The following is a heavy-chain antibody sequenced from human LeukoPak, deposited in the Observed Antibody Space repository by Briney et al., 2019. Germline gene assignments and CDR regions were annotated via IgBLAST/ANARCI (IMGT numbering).Heavy chain of an antibody. D-gene: IGHD2-15*01. CDR1: AGSISSSSYY. V-gene: IGHV4-39*07. J-gene: IGHJ6*03. Sequence: SSQTLSLTCTVSAGSISSSSYYWAWIRQPPGKGLEWIGSIHYSGSTYYNPSLQSRVTISIDTSKNQFSLKLRFVTDADTAVYYCARVRCSGGSCPYYYYYYYMDVWGKGTTVTVSS. CDR2: IHYSGST. CDR3: ARVRCSGGSCPYYYYYYYMDV.